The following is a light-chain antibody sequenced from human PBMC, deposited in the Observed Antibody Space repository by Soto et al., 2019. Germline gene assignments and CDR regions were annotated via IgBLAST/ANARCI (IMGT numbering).Light chain of an antibody. CDR3: QQYNNWPPIP. V-gene: IGKV3-15*01. Sequence: EIVMTQSPATLSVSPGERATLSCRASQSVSRKLAWYQQKPGQAPRLLIYGASTRATGIPARFSGSGSGTEFTLTISSLQSEDFVVYYCQQYNNWPPIPFCQGTRLEI. CDR2: GAS. J-gene: IGKJ5*01. CDR1: QSVSRK.